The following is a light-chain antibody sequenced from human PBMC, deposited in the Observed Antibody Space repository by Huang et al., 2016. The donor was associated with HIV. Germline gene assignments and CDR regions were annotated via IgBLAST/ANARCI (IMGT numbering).Light chain of an antibody. CDR3: QQYDNWPPGLT. CDR1: QNVRNN. J-gene: IGKJ4*01. CDR2: DTS. V-gene: IGKV3D-15*01. Sequence: EIMMTQSPATLSVSPGGRATLSCRASQNVRNNLAWYQQKTGQAPRLLIYDTSTRASGIPARFTGSGSGTEFTLTISGLQSEDFAMYYCQQYDNWPPGLTFGGGTKVEI.